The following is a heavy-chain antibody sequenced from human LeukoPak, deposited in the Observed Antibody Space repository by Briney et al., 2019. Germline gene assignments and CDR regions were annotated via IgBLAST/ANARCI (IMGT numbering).Heavy chain of an antibody. Sequence: SETLSLTCTVAGGSISSYYWSWIRQPPGKGLEWSGYIYYRGSTNYNPSLKSRVTISVDTSKNQFSLKLSSVTAADTAVYYCAREGYSSSWLNWFDPWGQGTLVTVSS. J-gene: IGHJ5*02. CDR3: AREGYSSSWLNWFDP. D-gene: IGHD6-13*01. V-gene: IGHV4-59*01. CDR2: IYYRGST. CDR1: GGSISSYY.